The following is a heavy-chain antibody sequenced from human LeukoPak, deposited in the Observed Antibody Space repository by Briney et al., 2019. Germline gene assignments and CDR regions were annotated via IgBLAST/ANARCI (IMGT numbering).Heavy chain of an antibody. Sequence: GGSLRLSCAASGFTFASYAMAWVRQAPGKGLEWVSVISASGVVTNYADSVKGRFTISRDNSKNTLYLQMNSLGVEDTAVYYCAKDRIKSGYNGALDIWGQGTMVTVSS. CDR2: ISASGVVT. J-gene: IGHJ3*02. CDR3: AKDRIKSGYNGALDI. D-gene: IGHD2-8*01. CDR1: GFTFASYA. V-gene: IGHV3-23*01.